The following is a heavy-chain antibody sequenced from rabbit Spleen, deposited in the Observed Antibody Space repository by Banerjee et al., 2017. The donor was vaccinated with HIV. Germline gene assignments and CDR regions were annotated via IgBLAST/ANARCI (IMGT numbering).Heavy chain of an antibody. V-gene: IGHV1S40*01. CDR2: IDSGSRDFA. D-gene: IGHD6-1*01. CDR3: ARAPYAGIAVYGYAQNL. Sequence: LVEYGGDVVQPGASLTLTCTASGFDFSAYTFMCWVRQAPGKGLEWIACIDSGSRDFAYYASWAKGRFTISKTSSTTMTLRMTSLSAADTATYFCARAPYAGIAVYGYAQNLWGPGTLVTVS. J-gene: IGHJ4*01. CDR1: GFDFSAYTF.